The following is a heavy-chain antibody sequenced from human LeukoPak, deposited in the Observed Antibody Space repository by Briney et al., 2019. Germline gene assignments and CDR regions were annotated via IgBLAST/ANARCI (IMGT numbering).Heavy chain of an antibody. V-gene: IGHV5-51*01. CDR3: ARPAPTKRNVFDI. J-gene: IGHJ3*02. CDR2: IYPGDSDT. CDR1: GYTFTNDW. Sequence: ESLKISCQASGYTFTNDWIGWVRQMPGKGLEWMGVIYPGDSDTRYSPSFQGQVTISTDNSISTACLQWSSLKASDTAIYYCARPAPTKRNVFDIWGQGTMVTVSS.